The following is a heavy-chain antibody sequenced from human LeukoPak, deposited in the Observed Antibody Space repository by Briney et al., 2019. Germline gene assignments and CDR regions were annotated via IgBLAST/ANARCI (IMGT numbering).Heavy chain of an antibody. Sequence: GGSLRLSCAASEFAFSSHAMTWVRQAPGKGLEWVSAISISGSKTYYADSVKGRFTISRDNSKNTLYLQMNSLRAEDTAVYYCANEIRPNDYWGQGTQVTVSS. D-gene: IGHD4-17*01. CDR3: ANEIRPNDY. J-gene: IGHJ4*02. V-gene: IGHV3-23*01. CDR2: ISISGSKT. CDR1: EFAFSSHA.